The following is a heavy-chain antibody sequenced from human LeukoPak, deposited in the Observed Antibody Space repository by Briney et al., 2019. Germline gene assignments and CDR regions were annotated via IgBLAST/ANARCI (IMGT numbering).Heavy chain of an antibody. CDR3: ARERGGSGSYSD. Sequence: SVKVSCKASGGTFSSYAINWVRQAPGQGLEWMGGIIPIFGTANYAQKFQGRVTITTDKSTSTAYMELSSLRSEDTAVYYCARERGGSGSYSDWGQGTLVTVSS. V-gene: IGHV1-69*05. CDR2: IIPIFGTA. CDR1: GGTFSSYA. D-gene: IGHD3-10*01. J-gene: IGHJ4*02.